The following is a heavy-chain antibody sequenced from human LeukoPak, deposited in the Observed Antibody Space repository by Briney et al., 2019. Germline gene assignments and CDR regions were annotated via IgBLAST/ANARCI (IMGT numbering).Heavy chain of an antibody. CDR2: IIPIFGTA. D-gene: IGHD3-10*01. CDR1: GGTFSSYA. J-gene: IGHJ3*02. CDR3: ASKADVLLESLGAFDI. Sequence: ASVRVSCKASGGTFSSYAISWVRQAPGQGLEWMGGIIPIFGTANYAQKFQGRVTITTDESTSTAYMELSSLRPEDTAVYYCASKADVLLESLGAFDIWGQGTMVTVSS. V-gene: IGHV1-69*05.